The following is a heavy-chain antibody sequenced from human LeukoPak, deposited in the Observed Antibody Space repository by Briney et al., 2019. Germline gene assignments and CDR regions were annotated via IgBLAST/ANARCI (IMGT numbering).Heavy chain of an antibody. D-gene: IGHD5-18*01. CDR3: ARDTAMFPNWFDP. J-gene: IGHJ5*02. V-gene: IGHV1-2*02. Sequence: GASVKVPCKASGYTFTGYYMHWVRQAPGQGLEWMGWINPNSGGTNYAQKFQGRVTMTRDTSISTAYMELSGLRSDDTAVYYCARDTAMFPNWFDPWGQGTLVTVSS. CDR1: GYTFTGYY. CDR2: INPNSGGT.